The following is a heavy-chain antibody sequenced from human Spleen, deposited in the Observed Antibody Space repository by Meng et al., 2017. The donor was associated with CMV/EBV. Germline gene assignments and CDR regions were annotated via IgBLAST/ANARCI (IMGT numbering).Heavy chain of an antibody. CDR2: IGTAGDA. Sequence: GGSLRLSCAASGFTFSSYDMHWVRQATGKGLEWVSAIGTAGDAYYPGSVKGRFTISRENAKNSLYLQMNSLRAGDTAVYYCARGDQLGYCTNGVCYRENAFDIWGQGTMVTVSS. CDR1: GFTFSSYD. J-gene: IGHJ3*02. V-gene: IGHV3-13*01. D-gene: IGHD2-8*01. CDR3: ARGDQLGYCTNGVCYRENAFDI.